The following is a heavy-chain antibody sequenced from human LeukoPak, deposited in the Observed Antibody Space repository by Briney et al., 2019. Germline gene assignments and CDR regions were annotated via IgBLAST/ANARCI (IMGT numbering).Heavy chain of an antibody. J-gene: IGHJ6*02. V-gene: IGHV3-30-3*01. CDR2: ISYDGSNK. Sequence: GRSLRLSRAASGFTFSSYAMHWVRQAPGKGLEWVAVISYDGSNKYYADSVKGRFTISRDNSKNTLYLQMNSLRAEDTAVYYCARDGLQLVGYYGMDVWGQGTTVTVSS. D-gene: IGHD6-6*01. CDR3: ARDGLQLVGYYGMDV. CDR1: GFTFSSYA.